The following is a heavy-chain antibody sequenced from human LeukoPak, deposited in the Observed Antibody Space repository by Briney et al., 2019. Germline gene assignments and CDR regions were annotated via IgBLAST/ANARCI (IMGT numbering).Heavy chain of an antibody. V-gene: IGHV1-69*04. D-gene: IGHD3-22*01. J-gene: IGHJ4*02. Sequence: GASVKVSCKASGGTFSSYTISWVRQAPGQGLEWMGRIIPILGIANYAQKLQGRVTITADKSTSTAYMELSSLRSEDTAVYYCARDRGSITMIASPGYYFDYWGQGTLVTVSS. CDR2: IIPILGIA. CDR3: ARDRGSITMIASPGYYFDY. CDR1: GGTFSSYT.